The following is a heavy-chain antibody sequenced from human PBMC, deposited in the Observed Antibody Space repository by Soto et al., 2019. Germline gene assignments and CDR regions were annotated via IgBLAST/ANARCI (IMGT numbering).Heavy chain of an antibody. J-gene: IGHJ5*02. V-gene: IGHV4-4*07. D-gene: IGHD6-13*01. CDR3: ARDGEASGTTFALSKWFDH. CDR1: GDSISSYY. Sequence: SETLALTCTVSGDSISSYYWSWIRQPAGKGLEWIGRIYTSGSTNYNPSLKSRVTMSVDTSKNQFSLKLSSVTAADTAVYYCARDGEASGTTFALSKWFDHCRQLTLVTV. CDR2: IYTSGST.